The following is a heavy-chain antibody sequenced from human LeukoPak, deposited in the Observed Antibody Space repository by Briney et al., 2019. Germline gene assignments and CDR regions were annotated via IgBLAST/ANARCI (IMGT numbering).Heavy chain of an antibody. Sequence: SVKVSCKASGGTFSSYAISWVRQAPGQGLGWMGGIIPIFGTANYAQKFQGRVTITTDESTSTAYMELSSLRSEDTAVYYCARSLVPAAPPFDPWGQGTLVTVSS. D-gene: IGHD2-2*01. CDR1: GGTFSSYA. CDR3: ARSLVPAAPPFDP. J-gene: IGHJ5*02. V-gene: IGHV1-69*05. CDR2: IIPIFGTA.